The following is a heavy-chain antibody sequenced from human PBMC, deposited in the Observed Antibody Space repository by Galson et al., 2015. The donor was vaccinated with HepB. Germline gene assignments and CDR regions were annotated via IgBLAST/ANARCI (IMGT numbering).Heavy chain of an antibody. CDR3: ARASGSSWYVAFDY. CDR1: GFTFSSYG. J-gene: IGHJ4*02. D-gene: IGHD6-13*01. V-gene: IGHV3-33*01. CDR2: IWYDGSNK. Sequence: SLRLSCAASGFTFSSYGMHWVRQAPGKGLEWVAVIWYDGSNKYYADSVKGRFTISRDNSKNTLYLRMNSLRAEDTAVYYCARASGSSWYVAFDYWSQGTLVTVSS.